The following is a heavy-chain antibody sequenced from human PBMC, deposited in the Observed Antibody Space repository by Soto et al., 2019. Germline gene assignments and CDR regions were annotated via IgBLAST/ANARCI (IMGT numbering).Heavy chain of an antibody. V-gene: IGHV3-9*01. CDR2: ISWNSGSI. J-gene: IGHJ6*03. CDR3: AKDSSGYDQTHYYMEV. D-gene: IGHD5-12*01. Sequence: GGSLRLSCAASGFTFDDYVMHWVRQAPGKGLEWVSGISWNSGSIGYADSVKGRFTISRDNAKNSLYLQMNSLRAEDTALYYCAKDSSGYDQTHYYMEVWGKGTTVTVSS. CDR1: GFTFDDYV.